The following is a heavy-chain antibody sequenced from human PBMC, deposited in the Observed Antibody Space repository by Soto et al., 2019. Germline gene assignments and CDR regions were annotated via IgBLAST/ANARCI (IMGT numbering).Heavy chain of an antibody. CDR2: INAGNGKT. Sequence: GASVKVSCKAPGYTFTTYTIQWVRQAPGQSPEWMGWINAGNGKTKYSQRFQGRVTITRDTSATTAYLELSRLRSDDTAVYYCARGYVGATSNDAFDIWGQGTMVTVSS. CDR3: ARGYVGATSNDAFDI. J-gene: IGHJ3*02. D-gene: IGHD1-26*01. V-gene: IGHV1-3*01. CDR1: GYTFTTYT.